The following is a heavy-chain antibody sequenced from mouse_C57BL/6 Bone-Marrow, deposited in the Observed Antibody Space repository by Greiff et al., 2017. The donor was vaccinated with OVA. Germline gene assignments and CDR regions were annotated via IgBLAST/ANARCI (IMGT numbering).Heavy chain of an antibody. J-gene: IGHJ1*03. CDR3: ASTYYYGSSYGYFDV. CDR2: ISSGSSNI. CDR1: GFTFSDYG. D-gene: IGHD1-1*01. V-gene: IGHV5-17*01. Sequence: EVKLMESGGGLVKPGGSLKLSCAASGFTFSDYGMHWVRQAPEKGLEWVAYISSGSSNIYYADTVKGRFTISRDNAKNTLFLQITSLRSEDTAMYYCASTYYYGSSYGYFDVWGTGTTVTVSS.